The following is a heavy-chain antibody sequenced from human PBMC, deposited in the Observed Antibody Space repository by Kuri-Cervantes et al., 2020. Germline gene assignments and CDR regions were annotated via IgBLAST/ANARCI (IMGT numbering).Heavy chain of an antibody. V-gene: IGHV1-2*02. CDR2: INPNSGGT. CDR1: GYIFTGHY. J-gene: IGHJ6*02. CDR3: ATEQKQWLVPPHSGGMDV. D-gene: IGHD6-19*01. Sequence: ASVKVSCKASGYIFTGHYLHWVRQAPGQGLEWIGWINPNSGGTNYAQKFRGRVTMTRDTSISTAYMELSRLRSDDTAVYYCATEQKQWLVPPHSGGMDVWGQGTTVTVSS.